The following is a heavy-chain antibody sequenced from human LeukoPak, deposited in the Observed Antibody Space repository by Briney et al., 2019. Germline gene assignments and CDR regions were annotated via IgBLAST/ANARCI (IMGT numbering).Heavy chain of an antibody. Sequence: GGALRLSCAASGFTDSSNYMSWVRQAPGKGLEWVSVIYSGGSTYYADSVKGRFTISRDNSKNTLYLQMNSLRAEDTAVYYCCYDSSGYYSMRFDYWGQGTLVTVSS. J-gene: IGHJ4*02. V-gene: IGHV3-53*01. CDR3: CYDSSGYYSMRFDY. CDR1: GFTDSSNY. D-gene: IGHD3-22*01. CDR2: IYSGGST.